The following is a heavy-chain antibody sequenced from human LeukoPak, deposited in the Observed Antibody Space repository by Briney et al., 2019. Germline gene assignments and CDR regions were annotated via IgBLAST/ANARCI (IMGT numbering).Heavy chain of an antibody. J-gene: IGHJ4*02. V-gene: IGHV4-59*08. CDR1: GGSISSYY. D-gene: IGHD4-17*01. Sequence: PSETLSLTCTVSGGSISSYYWSWIRQPPGKGLEWIGYIYYRGSTSYNPSLKSRVTILVDTSKNQFSLKLSSVTAADTAVYHCAGQSYGDYFDYWGQGTLVTVSS. CDR3: AGQSYGDYFDY. CDR2: IYYRGST.